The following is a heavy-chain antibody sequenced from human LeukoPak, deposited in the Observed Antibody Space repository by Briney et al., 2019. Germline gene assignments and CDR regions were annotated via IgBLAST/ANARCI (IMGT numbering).Heavy chain of an antibody. D-gene: IGHD2-15*01. CDR1: GFTFSSYA. CDR3: ARDPSLVLVTWFDY. J-gene: IGHJ4*02. Sequence: GRSLGLSCAASGFTFSSYAMHWVRQAPGKGLEWVAVISYDGSNKYYADSVKGRFTISRDNSKNTLYLQMNSLRAEDTAVYYCARDPSLVLVTWFDYWGQGTLVTVSS. CDR2: ISYDGSNK. V-gene: IGHV3-30-3*01.